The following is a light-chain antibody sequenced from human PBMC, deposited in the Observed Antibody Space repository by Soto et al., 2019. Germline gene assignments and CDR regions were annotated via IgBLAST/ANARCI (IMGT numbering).Light chain of an antibody. CDR1: SSDVGGYYY. CDR2: DVT. CDR3: SSYAASNNIDVV. Sequence: QSALTQPPSASGSPGQSVTISCTGTSSDVGGYYYVSWYQQYPGRAPKLMIYDVTNRPSGVPDRFSGSKSGNTASLTVSGLQAEDEADYYCSSYAASNNIDVVFGGGTKLTVL. V-gene: IGLV2-8*01. J-gene: IGLJ3*02.